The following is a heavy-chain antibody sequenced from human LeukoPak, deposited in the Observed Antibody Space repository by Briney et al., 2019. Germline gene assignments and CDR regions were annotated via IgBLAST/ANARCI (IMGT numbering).Heavy chain of an antibody. CDR2: IYYSGST. D-gene: IGHD3-10*01. Sequence: SETLSLTCTVSGGSISSYYWSWIRQPPGKGLEWIGYIYYSGSTNYNPSLKSRVTISVDTSKNQFSLKLSSVTAADTAVYYCARSKPLLCDYWGQGTLVTVSS. CDR3: ARSKPLLCDY. CDR1: GGSISSYY. J-gene: IGHJ4*02. V-gene: IGHV4-59*08.